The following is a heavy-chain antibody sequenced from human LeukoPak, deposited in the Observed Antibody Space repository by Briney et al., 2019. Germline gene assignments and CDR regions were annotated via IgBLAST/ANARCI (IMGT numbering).Heavy chain of an antibody. D-gene: IGHD4-17*01. Sequence: GGSVRLSCAGSGLTFSSYWMSWVRQAPGKGLEWVASIKQDGSEKYYVDSVKGRFTISRDNAKNSLYLQMNSLRAEDTALYYCARAPGEGWFDPWGQGTLVTVSS. CDR2: IKQDGSEK. J-gene: IGHJ5*02. CDR3: ARAPGEGWFDP. V-gene: IGHV3-7*01. CDR1: GLTFSSYW.